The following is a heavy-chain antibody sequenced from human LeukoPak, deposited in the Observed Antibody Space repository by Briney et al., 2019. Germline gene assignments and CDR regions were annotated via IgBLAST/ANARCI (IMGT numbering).Heavy chain of an antibody. CDR2: ISGSGGST. V-gene: IGHV3-23*01. J-gene: IGHJ4*02. CDR1: GFTFSSYA. CDR3: AKDLIRDTAMVTHFDY. D-gene: IGHD5-18*01. Sequence: PGGSLRLSCAASGFTFSSYAMNWVRQAPGKGLEWVSAISGSGGSTYYADSVKGRFTISRDNSKNTLFLQMNSLRAEDTAVYYCAKDLIRDTAMVTHFDYWGQGTLVTVSS.